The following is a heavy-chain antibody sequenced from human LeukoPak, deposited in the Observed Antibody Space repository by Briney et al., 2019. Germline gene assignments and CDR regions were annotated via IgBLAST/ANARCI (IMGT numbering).Heavy chain of an antibody. V-gene: IGHV3-7*03. Sequence: GGSLRLSCAGSGFTFVSYWMTWVRQAPGKGLEWVANIKQDGSEKYYVDSVKGRFTISSDNAQNSLYLQMNSLRAEDTAVYYCARPRDSGWSKTWDYWGQGTLVTVSS. CDR2: IKQDGSEK. D-gene: IGHD6-13*01. CDR1: GFTFVSYW. CDR3: ARPRDSGWSKTWDY. J-gene: IGHJ4*02.